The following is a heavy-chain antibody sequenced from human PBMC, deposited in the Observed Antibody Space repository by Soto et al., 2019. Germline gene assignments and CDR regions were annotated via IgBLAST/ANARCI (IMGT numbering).Heavy chain of an antibody. V-gene: IGHV3-7*01. CDR2: IHGDGGKI. J-gene: IGHJ4*02. CDR3: ARDFYGGYTYGPGDY. Sequence: GGSLRLSCAASGFMFSAYWMSWVRQAPGKGLEWVANIHGDGGKIYYVDSVKGRFTISRDNAKRSLYLQMNSLRAEDTAVYYCARDFYGGYTYGPGDYWGQGTLVTVSS. D-gene: IGHD5-18*01. CDR1: GFMFSAYW.